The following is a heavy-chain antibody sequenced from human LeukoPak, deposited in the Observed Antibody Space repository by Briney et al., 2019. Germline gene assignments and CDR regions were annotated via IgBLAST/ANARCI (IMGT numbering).Heavy chain of an antibody. D-gene: IGHD6-13*01. Sequence: GGSLRLSCAASGFTFDDYGMSWVRQAPGKGLEWVSGINWNGGSTGYADSVKGRFTISRDNAKNSLYLQMNSLRAEDTALYYCARDATTATGWVYMDVWGKGTTVTISS. CDR1: GFTFDDYG. J-gene: IGHJ6*03. CDR2: INWNGGST. CDR3: ARDATTATGWVYMDV. V-gene: IGHV3-20*04.